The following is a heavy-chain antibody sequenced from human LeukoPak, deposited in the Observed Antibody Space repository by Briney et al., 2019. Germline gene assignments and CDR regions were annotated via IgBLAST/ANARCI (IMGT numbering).Heavy chain of an antibody. J-gene: IGHJ4*02. Sequence: PGGALRLSCAASGFTFSSYWMSWVRQAPGRGLEWVANIKQNEKEKYYVDTVKGRFTISRDNAKNSLYLQMNSLRAEDTAVYYCARIYCSSPSCYLDDWGQGTLVTVSS. V-gene: IGHV3-7*01. CDR2: IKQNEKEK. D-gene: IGHD2-2*01. CDR3: ARIYCSSPSCYLDD. CDR1: GFTFSSYW.